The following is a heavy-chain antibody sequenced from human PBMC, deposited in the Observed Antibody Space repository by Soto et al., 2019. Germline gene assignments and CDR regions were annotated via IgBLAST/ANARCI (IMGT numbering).Heavy chain of an antibody. Sequence: EVQLLESGGGLVQPGGSLRLSCVASGFTFRSYAMSWVRQAPGKGLEWVSSITDTGGSTHYADSVKGRFIISRDYLKSTVFLEMNSLRPEDTATYYCAKARNLVTTYFDLWGRGTLVTVSS. CDR3: AKARNLVTTYFDL. CDR2: ITDTGGST. J-gene: IGHJ2*01. V-gene: IGHV3-23*01. D-gene: IGHD4-17*01. CDR1: GFTFRSYA.